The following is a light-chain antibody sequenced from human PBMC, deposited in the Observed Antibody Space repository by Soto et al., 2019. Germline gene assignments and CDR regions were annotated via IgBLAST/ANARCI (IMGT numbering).Light chain of an antibody. CDR2: KVS. Sequence: DVVMTQSPLSLPVTLGQPSSISCRSSQSLVYSDGNTYLNWFQQRPGQSPRRLIYKVSNRDSGVPDRFSGSGSGTDFTLKISRVEAEDFAVYYCQQYGGSSVTFGQGTKVDI. J-gene: IGKJ1*01. V-gene: IGKV2-30*01. CDR3: QQYGGSSVT. CDR1: QSLVYSDGNTY.